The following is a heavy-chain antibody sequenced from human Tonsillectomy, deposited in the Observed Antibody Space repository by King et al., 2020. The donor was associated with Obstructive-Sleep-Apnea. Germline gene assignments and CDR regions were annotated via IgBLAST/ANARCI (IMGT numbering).Heavy chain of an antibody. CDR2: IIPIFGTA. CDR3: ARDQIQQLVPYNWFDP. Sequence: QLVQSGAEVKKPGSSVKVSCKASGGTFSSYAISWVRQAPGQGLEWMGGIIPIFGTANYAQKYQGRVTITADESTSTAYMELSSLRSEDTAGYYCARDQIQQLVPYNWFDPWGQGTLVTVSS. V-gene: IGHV1-69*01. D-gene: IGHD6-13*01. CDR1: GGTFSSYA. J-gene: IGHJ5*02.